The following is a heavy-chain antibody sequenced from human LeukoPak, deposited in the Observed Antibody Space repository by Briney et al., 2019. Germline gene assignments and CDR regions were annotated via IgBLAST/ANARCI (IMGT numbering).Heavy chain of an antibody. V-gene: IGHV4-4*07. CDR1: GDSISGYY. CDR3: ARDFSGSGYYLDY. Sequence: SETLSLTCTVSGDSISGYYWSWLRQSAGKGLEYIGRISTTGNTNDIPSLKSRVTMSIDTSKNHFSLKLSSVTAADTAMYYCARDFSGSGYYLDYWGQGIPVTVSS. D-gene: IGHD1-26*01. J-gene: IGHJ4*02. CDR2: ISTTGNT.